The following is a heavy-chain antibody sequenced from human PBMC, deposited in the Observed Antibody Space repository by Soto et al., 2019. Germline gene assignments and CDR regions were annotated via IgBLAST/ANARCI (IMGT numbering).Heavy chain of an antibody. V-gene: IGHV1-69*01. CDR1: EDTFSSYA. D-gene: IGHD1-26*01. Sequence: QVQRVQSGAEVKRPGSSVRVSCKASEDTFSSYAISWVRQAPGQGLDWVGGIIPFFKTPNYAKKFQGRVTITADESTSTAYMELSSLRSEDTAIYYCAAESAYGGNPLAFLYWGQGTLVTVSS. CDR2: IIPFFKTP. CDR3: AAESAYGGNPLAFLY. J-gene: IGHJ4*02.